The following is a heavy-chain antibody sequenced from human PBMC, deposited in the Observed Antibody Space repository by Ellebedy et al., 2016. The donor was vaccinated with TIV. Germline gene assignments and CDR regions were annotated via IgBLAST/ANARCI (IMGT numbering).Heavy chain of an antibody. CDR1: EYTFTNYA. CDR2: ISTGYGNT. CDR3: ARAPGVRGVISYFDY. V-gene: IGHV1-3*04. D-gene: IGHD3-10*01. Sequence: AASVKVSCKASEYTFTNYAMHWVRQAPGQRLEWMGWISTGYGNTKYSQKFQGRVTITRDTSASTAYMELSSLRSEDTAVYYCARAPGVRGVISYFDYWGQGTLVTVSS. J-gene: IGHJ4*02.